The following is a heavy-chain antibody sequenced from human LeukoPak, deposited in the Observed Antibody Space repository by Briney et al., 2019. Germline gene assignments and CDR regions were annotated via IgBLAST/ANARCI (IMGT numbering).Heavy chain of an antibody. V-gene: IGHV1-58*02. CDR1: GFTFTSST. Sequence: SVKVSCKASGFTFTSSTIQWVRQARGKRLEWIGWIVVGNGNTNYAQKFQERVIITRDMSTTTVYMELSSLRSEDTAVYYCAGTPWFGELTLDYWGQGTLVTVSS. J-gene: IGHJ4*02. D-gene: IGHD3-10*01. CDR3: AGTPWFGELTLDY. CDR2: IVVGNGNT.